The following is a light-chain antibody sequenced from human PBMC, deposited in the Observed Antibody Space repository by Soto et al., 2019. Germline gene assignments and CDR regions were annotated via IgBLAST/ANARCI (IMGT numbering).Light chain of an antibody. Sequence: DMQITQSPSSLYAYVGDRVTITCRASQDISPWLAWYQHKPGEAPKLLIYSASNLQSGVPSRFSGSGSGTEFTLTISSLQPEDFTTYYCQQTKTPGTFGQGTKVDI. V-gene: IGKV1-12*01. J-gene: IGKJ1*01. CDR2: SAS. CDR1: QDISPW. CDR3: QQTKTPGT.